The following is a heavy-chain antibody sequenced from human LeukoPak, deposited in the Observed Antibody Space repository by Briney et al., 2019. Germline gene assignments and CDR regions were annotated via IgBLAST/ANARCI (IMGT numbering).Heavy chain of an antibody. CDR3: ARGVGYDFWSGPTRFDY. CDR2: ISAYNGNT. J-gene: IGHJ4*02. CDR1: GYTFTSYG. V-gene: IGHV1-18*01. D-gene: IGHD3-3*01. Sequence: ASVKVSCKASGYTFTSYGISWVRQAPGQGLEWMRWISAYNGNTNYAQKLQGRVTMTTDTSTSTAYMELRSLRSDDTAVYYCARGVGYDFWSGPTRFDYWGQGTLVTVSS.